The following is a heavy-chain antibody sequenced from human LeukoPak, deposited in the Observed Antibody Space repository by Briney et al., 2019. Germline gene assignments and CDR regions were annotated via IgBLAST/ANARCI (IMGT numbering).Heavy chain of an antibody. CDR3: APSAHYYDSSGYHFID. V-gene: IGHV1-58*01. CDR2: IVVGSGNT. Sequence: GASVKVSCKASGFTFTSSAVQWVRQARGQRLEWIGWIVVGSGNTNYAQKFQERVTITRDMSTSTAYMELSSLRSEDTAVYYCAPSAHYYDSSGYHFIDWGQGTLVTVSS. CDR1: GFTFTSSA. D-gene: IGHD3-22*01. J-gene: IGHJ4*02.